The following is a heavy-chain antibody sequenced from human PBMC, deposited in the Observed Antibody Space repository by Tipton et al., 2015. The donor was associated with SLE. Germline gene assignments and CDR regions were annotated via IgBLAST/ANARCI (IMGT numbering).Heavy chain of an antibody. CDR2: IYTGGST. Sequence: TLSLTCTVSGGSISSGSYYWSWIRQPAGKGLEWIGHIYTGGSTNYNPSLKSRVTILVDTSKNQFSLKLTSVTAADTAVYYCATGGAAARPWYFDYWGQGTLVTVSS. J-gene: IGHJ4*02. CDR1: GGSISSGSYY. D-gene: IGHD6-6*01. CDR3: ATGGAAARPWYFDY. V-gene: IGHV4-61*09.